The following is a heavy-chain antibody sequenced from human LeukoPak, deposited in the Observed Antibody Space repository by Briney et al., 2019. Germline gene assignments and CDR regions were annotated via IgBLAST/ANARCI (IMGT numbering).Heavy chain of an antibody. D-gene: IGHD3-9*01. J-gene: IGHJ4*02. CDR2: ISNDGSNK. CDR3: AKASLRYFDWFSDY. CDR1: GFTFSNYG. V-gene: IGHV3-30*18. Sequence: GRSLRLSCAASGFTFSNYGMHWVRQAPGKGLEWVAVISNDGSNKNYADSVKGRFTISRDNSKNTLHLQMNSLRAEDTAVYSCAKASLRYFDWFSDYWGQGTLVTVSS.